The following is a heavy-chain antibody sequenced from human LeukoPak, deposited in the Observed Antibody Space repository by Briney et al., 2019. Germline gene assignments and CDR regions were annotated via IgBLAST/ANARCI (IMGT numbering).Heavy chain of an antibody. V-gene: IGHV1-24*01. CDR3: ATCANYYEADAFDI. D-gene: IGHD3-22*01. J-gene: IGHJ3*02. CDR2: FDPEDGET. CDR1: GYTLTELS. Sequence: ASVKVSCKVSGYTLTELSMHWVRQAPGKGLEWMGGFDPEDGETIYAQEFQGRVTMTEDTSTDTAYMELSSLRSEDTAVYYCATCANYYEADAFDIWGQGTMVTVSS.